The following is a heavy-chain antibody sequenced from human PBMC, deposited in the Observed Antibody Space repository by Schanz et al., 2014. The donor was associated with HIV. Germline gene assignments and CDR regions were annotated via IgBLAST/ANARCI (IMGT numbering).Heavy chain of an antibody. V-gene: IGHV3-23*04. Sequence: VQLVESGGGVVQPGRSLRLSCAASGFTFSSYAMSWVRQAPGKGLEWVSAISGSSITYSADSVKGRFTISRDNSKNTLYLQMNSLRAEDTAVYYCVRDQGGGYNQIDYWGQGTLVTVSS. CDR2: ISGSSIT. CDR3: VRDQGGGYNQIDY. CDR1: GFTFSSYA. J-gene: IGHJ4*02. D-gene: IGHD5-12*01.